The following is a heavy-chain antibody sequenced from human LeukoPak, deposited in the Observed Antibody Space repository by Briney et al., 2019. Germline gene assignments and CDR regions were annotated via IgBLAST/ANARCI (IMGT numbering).Heavy chain of an antibody. CDR3: AKRGWDLVVY. CDR1: GFILSSYA. D-gene: IGHD1-26*01. CDR2: ISTSGGST. V-gene: IGHV3-23*01. Sequence: GGSLRLSCAASGFILSSYAMSWVRQAPGKGLEWVSAISTSGGSTYYADSVKGRFTISRDNSKNTLYLQMNSLRAEDTAVYCCAKRGWDLVVYWGQGTLVTVSS. J-gene: IGHJ4*02.